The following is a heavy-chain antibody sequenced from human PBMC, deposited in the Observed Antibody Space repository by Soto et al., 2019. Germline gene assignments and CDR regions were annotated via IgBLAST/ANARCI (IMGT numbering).Heavy chain of an antibody. CDR2: IYWDDDK. J-gene: IGHJ4*02. CDR3: VHIRYGSGLFDY. Sequence: QITLKESGPTLVKPTQTLTLTCNFSGFSLSTSGVGVGWIRQPPGKALEWLALIYWDDDKRYSPSLKSRLTLXKXISKNQVVLTMTNMDPVDTATYYCVHIRYGSGLFDYWGQGTLVTVSS. CDR1: GFSLSTSGVG. D-gene: IGHD3-10*01. V-gene: IGHV2-5*02.